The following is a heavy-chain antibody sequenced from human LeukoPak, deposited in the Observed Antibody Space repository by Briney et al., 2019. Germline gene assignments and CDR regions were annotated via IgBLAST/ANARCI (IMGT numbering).Heavy chain of an antibody. CDR2: IKSKTDGGTT. D-gene: IGHD3-9*01. Sequence: GGSLRLSCAASGFTFSNAWMSWVRQAPGKGLEWVGRIKSKTDGGTTDYAAPVKGRFTISRDDSKNTLYLQMNSLKTEDTAVYYCTTIDLLAYYDILTGYYAPDYWGQGTLVTVSS. CDR1: GFTFSNAW. CDR3: TTIDLLAYYDILTGYYAPDY. V-gene: IGHV3-15*01. J-gene: IGHJ4*02.